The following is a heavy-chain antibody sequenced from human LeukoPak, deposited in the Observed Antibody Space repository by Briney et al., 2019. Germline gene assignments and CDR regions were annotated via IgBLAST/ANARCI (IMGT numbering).Heavy chain of an antibody. CDR3: AREGRLNDAFDI. CDR2: MNPNSGNT. V-gene: IGHV1-8*01. CDR1: GYTFTSYD. Sequence: ASVKDSCKASGYTFTSYDINWVRQAAGQGLEWMGWMNPNSGNTGYAQKFQGRVTMTRNTSISTAYMELSSLRSEDTAVYYCAREGRLNDAFDIWGQGTMVTVSS. D-gene: IGHD4/OR15-4a*01. J-gene: IGHJ3*02.